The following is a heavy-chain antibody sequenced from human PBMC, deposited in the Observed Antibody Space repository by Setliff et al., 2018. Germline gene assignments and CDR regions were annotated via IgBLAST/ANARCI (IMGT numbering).Heavy chain of an antibody. CDR1: GLTFSRYY. CDR2: IKEDGSQD. Sequence: PGGSLRLSCATSGLTFSRYYMAWVRQAPGKGLEWVAHIKEDGSQDYYADSMKGRFTISRDNAKESISLQMSSLRGEDTAVYYCAKSANRVQIWFGDYMDVWGKGTTVTVSS. D-gene: IGHD3-16*01. CDR3: AKSANRVQIWFGDYMDV. J-gene: IGHJ6*03. V-gene: IGHV3-7*03.